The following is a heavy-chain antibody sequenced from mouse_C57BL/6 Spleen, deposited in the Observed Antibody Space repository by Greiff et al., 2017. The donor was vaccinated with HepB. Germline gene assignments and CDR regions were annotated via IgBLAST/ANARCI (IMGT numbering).Heavy chain of an antibody. V-gene: IGHV1-64*01. CDR3: ARGHYYGSSLSAMDY. CDR1: GYTFTSYW. J-gene: IGHJ4*01. Sequence: QVQLKQPGAELVKPGASVKLSCKASGYTFTSYWMHWVKQRPGQGLEWIGMIHPNSGSTNYNEKFKSKATLTVDKSSSTAYMQLSSLTSEDSAVYYCARGHYYGSSLSAMDYWGQGTSVTVSS. D-gene: IGHD1-1*01. CDR2: IHPNSGST.